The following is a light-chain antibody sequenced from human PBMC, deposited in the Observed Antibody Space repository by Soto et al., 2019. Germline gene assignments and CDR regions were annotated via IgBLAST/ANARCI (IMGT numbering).Light chain of an antibody. Sequence: DIQVTQSPPTLSASVGDRVTITCRASQDISNRLNWYQQKPGKAPTLLIYDASNLQTGVPSRFSGSRSGTDFTFTITSLQPEDIATYYCHQYDNLPPINFGQGTRLEIK. V-gene: IGKV1-33*01. CDR1: QDISNR. CDR3: HQYDNLPPIN. J-gene: IGKJ5*01. CDR2: DAS.